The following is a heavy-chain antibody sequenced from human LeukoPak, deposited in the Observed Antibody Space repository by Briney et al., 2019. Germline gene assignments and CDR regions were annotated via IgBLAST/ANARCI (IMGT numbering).Heavy chain of an antibody. CDR3: ARDRSGSGYGMDV. Sequence: GGSLRLPCAASGFTFSSYSMNWVRQAPGKGLEWVSSISSSSSYIYYADSVKGRFTISRDNAKNSLYLQMNSLRAEDTAVYYSARDRSGSGYGMDVWGKGTTVTVSS. CDR2: ISSSSSYI. CDR1: GFTFSSYS. J-gene: IGHJ6*04. V-gene: IGHV3-21*01. D-gene: IGHD3-10*01.